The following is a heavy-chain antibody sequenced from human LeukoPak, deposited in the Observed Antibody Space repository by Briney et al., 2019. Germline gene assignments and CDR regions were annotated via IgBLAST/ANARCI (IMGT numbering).Heavy chain of an antibody. J-gene: IGHJ1*01. CDR1: GFTFSSYG. CDR2: IRYDGSNK. V-gene: IGHV3-30*02. Sequence: GGSLRLSCAASGFTFSSYGMHWVRQAPGKGLERVAVIRYDGSNKYYADSVKGRSTISRDNSKNTLYLQMNSLRAEDTAVYYCAKAPSIAAAGTIWYFQHWGQGTLVTVSS. CDR3: AKAPSIAAAGTIWYFQH. D-gene: IGHD6-13*01.